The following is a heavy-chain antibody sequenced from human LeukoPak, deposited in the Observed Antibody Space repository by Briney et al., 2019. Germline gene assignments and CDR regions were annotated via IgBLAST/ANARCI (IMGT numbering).Heavy chain of an antibody. CDR1: GFTFSSYA. V-gene: IGHV3-30-3*01. J-gene: IGHJ6*02. D-gene: IGHD7-27*01. CDR3: AKDGDVDHHAHGYYHYGMDV. CDR2: ISYDGSNK. Sequence: PGGSLRLSCAASGFTFSSYAMHWVRQAPGKGLEGVAVISYDGSNKYYADSVKGRFTISRDNAKNSLYLQMNSLRAEDTAVYYCAKDGDVDHHAHGYYHYGMDVWGQGTAVTVSS.